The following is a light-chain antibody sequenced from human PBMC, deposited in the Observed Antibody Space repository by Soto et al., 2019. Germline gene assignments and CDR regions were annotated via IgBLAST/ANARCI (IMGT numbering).Light chain of an antibody. V-gene: IGKV3-15*01. CDR1: QSISNN. J-gene: IGKJ1*01. CDR2: GAS. CDR3: QQYINGPRT. Sequence: EIVMTQSPATLSVSPGERATLSCRAGQSISNNLAWYQQKPGQAPRLLIYGASTRATGIPARFTGSGSGTEFTLTISSLLSEDFAVYYCQQYINGPRTFGQGTKVDIK.